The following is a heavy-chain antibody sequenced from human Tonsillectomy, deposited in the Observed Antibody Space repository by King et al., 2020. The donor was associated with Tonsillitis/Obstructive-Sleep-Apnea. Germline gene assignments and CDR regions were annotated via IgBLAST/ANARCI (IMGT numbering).Heavy chain of an antibody. CDR1: GGSFSGYY. Sequence: VQLQQWGAGLLKPSETLSLTCAVYGGSFSGYYWSWIRQPPGKGLEWIGEINHSGSTNYNPSLKSRVTISVDTSKNQFSLKLSSVTAADTAVYYCARVGMDPGGAYYYDSSGYYSFGMDVWGQGTTVTVSS. J-gene: IGHJ6*02. CDR3: ARVGMDPGGAYYYDSSGYYSFGMDV. V-gene: IGHV4-34*01. CDR2: INHSGST. D-gene: IGHD3-22*01.